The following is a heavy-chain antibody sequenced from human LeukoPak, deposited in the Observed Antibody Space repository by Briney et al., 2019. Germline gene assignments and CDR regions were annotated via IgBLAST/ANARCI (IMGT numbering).Heavy chain of an antibody. CDR1: GFTFSSYG. V-gene: IGHV3-33*01. CDR3: ARDRWDLIAAAGIIDY. J-gene: IGHJ4*02. Sequence: GGSLRLSCAASGFTFSSYGMHWVRQAPGKGLEWVAVIWYDGSNKYYADSVKGRFTISRDNSKNTLYLQMNSLRAEDTAVYYCARDRWDLIAAAGIIDYWGQGTLVTVSS. CDR2: IWYDGSNK. D-gene: IGHD6-13*01.